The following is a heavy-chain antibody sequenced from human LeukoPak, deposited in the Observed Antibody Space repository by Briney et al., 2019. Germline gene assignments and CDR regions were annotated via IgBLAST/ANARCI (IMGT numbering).Heavy chain of an antibody. V-gene: IGHV3-23*01. CDR1: GFTFSSYA. D-gene: IGHD2-15*01. Sequence: GGSLRLSCAASGFTFSSYAMSWVPQAPGKGLERVSAISGSGGSTYNADSVKGRFTISRDNSRNTLYLQMNSLRAEDTAVYYCAKGLYCSGGSCYNYFDYWGQGTLVTVSS. CDR2: ISGSGGST. J-gene: IGHJ4*02. CDR3: AKGLYCSGGSCYNYFDY.